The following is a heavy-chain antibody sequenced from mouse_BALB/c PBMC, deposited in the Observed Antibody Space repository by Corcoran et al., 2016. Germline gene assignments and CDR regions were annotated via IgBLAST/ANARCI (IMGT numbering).Heavy chain of an antibody. CDR1: GFNIKDTS. Sequence: EVQLQPSGAELVKRGASGKLSCTASGFNIKDTSMHWVTQRPEQGLEWSGRIDPANGNTKYDPKFQGKATITADTSANTASLQLSSLTSEDTGGYYCANWEWYLDVWGAGTTVTVTS. D-gene: IGHD4-1*01. V-gene: IGHV14-3*02. CDR2: IDPANGNT. CDR3: ANWEWYLDV. J-gene: IGHJ1*01.